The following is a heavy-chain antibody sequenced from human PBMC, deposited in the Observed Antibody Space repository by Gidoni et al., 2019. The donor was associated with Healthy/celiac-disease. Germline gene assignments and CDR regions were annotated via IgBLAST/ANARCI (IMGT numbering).Heavy chain of an antibody. D-gene: IGHD3-22*01. V-gene: IGHV4-39*07. CDR2: IYHSGST. J-gene: IGHJ4*02. CDR1: GGSISSSSYY. CDR3: ARGDSSGYYFGY. Sequence: QLQLQASGPGLVKPSETLSLTCTVSGGSISSSSYYWGWIRQPPGKGLEWIGEIYHSGSTNYNPSLKSRVTISVDKSKNQFSLKLSSVTAADTAVYFCARGDSSGYYFGYWGQGTLVTVSS.